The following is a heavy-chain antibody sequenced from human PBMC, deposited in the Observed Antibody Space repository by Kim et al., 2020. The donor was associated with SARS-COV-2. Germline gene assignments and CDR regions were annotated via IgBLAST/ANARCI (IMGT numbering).Heavy chain of an antibody. Sequence: SETLSLTCTVSGGSISSYYWSWIRQPPGKGLEWIGYIYYSGSTNYNPSLKSRVTISVDTSKNQFSLKLSSVTAADTAVYYCARVSEVLMVYAIRPTEYYFDYWGQGTLVTVSS. CDR2: IYYSGST. CDR1: GGSISSYY. J-gene: IGHJ4*02. V-gene: IGHV4-59*01. D-gene: IGHD2-8*01. CDR3: ARVSEVLMVYAIRPTEYYFDY.